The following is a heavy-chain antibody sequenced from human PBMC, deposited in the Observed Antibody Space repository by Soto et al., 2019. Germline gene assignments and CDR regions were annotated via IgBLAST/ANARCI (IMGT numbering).Heavy chain of an antibody. Sequence: PSETLSLTCAVSGGSISSGGYTWNWIRQPPGKCLEGIWYSYHGGGTYYNPSLASRVTISVERSKNQLSLELSSVTAGDTAVYCCASRGYYCYGMGVWGQGTTVTVSS. CDR1: GGSISSGGYT. CDR3: ASRGYYCYGMGV. V-gene: IGHV4-30-2*01. CDR2: SYHGGGT. J-gene: IGHJ6*02.